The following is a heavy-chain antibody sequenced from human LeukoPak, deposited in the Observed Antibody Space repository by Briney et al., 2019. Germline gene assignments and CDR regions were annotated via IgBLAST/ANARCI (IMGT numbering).Heavy chain of an antibody. V-gene: IGHV3-13*01. D-gene: IGHD6-13*01. CDR3: ARGSVGSSWTPFDY. CDR1: GFTFSGYD. J-gene: IGHJ4*02. Sequence: AGGSLRLSCAASGFTFSGYDMHWVRQATGKGLEWVSAIGTAGDTYYPGSVKGRFTISRENAKNSLYLQMNSLRAGDTAVYYCARGSVGSSWTPFDYWGQGTLVTVSS. CDR2: IGTAGDT.